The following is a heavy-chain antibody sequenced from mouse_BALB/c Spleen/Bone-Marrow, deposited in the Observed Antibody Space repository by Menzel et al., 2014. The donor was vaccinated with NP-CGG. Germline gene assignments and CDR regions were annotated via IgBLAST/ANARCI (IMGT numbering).Heavy chain of an antibody. CDR2: ISSGGGNT. CDR3: ARYGSGTFAY. Sequence: WVATISSGGGNTYYPDSVKGRFTISRDNAKNNLYLQMSSLRSEDTALYYCARYGSGTFAYWGQGTLVTVSA. D-gene: IGHD3-1*01. V-gene: IGHV5-9*03. J-gene: IGHJ3*01.